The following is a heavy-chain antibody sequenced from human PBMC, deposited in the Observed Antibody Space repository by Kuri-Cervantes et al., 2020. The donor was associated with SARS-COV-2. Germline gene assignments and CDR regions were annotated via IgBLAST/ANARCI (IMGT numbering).Heavy chain of an antibody. J-gene: IGHJ4*02. CDR2: MNPSSGDT. V-gene: IGHV1-8*02. Sequence: ASVKVSCKASGDTFSSYDINWVRQATGQGLEWMGWMNPSSGDTKIAQKFQGRVTMTRDTSISTAYMELSSLRSGDTAVYYCARGRGYWLPADPIDYWGQGTLVTVSS. CDR3: ARGRGYWLPADPIDY. CDR1: GDTFSSYD. D-gene: IGHD3-9*01.